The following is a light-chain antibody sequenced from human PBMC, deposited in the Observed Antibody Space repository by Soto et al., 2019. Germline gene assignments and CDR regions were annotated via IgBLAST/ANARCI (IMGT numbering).Light chain of an antibody. CDR2: TAS. Sequence: DIQMTQSPSSLSASVRDRVTITCRASQTIDTYLNWYQQHPGKAPKLLIYTASTLQSGVPSRFSGSGSVTDFALTINSLQPEDFATYYCQQSISAPFTFGPGSKVDI. V-gene: IGKV1-39*01. CDR1: QTIDTY. CDR3: QQSISAPFT. J-gene: IGKJ3*01.